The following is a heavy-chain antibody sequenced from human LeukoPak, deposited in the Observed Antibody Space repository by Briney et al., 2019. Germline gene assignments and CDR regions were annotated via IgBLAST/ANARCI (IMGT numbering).Heavy chain of an antibody. J-gene: IGHJ4*02. D-gene: IGHD5-18*01. V-gene: IGHV2-70*04. Sequence: SGPALVKPTQTLTLTCTFSGFSLSTSGMRVSCIRQPPGKALEWLARIDWDDDKFYSTSLKTRLTISKDTSKNQVVLTMTNRDPVDTATYYCARARGYSYGYFDYWGQGTLVTVSS. CDR3: ARARGYSYGYFDY. CDR2: IDWDDDK. CDR1: GFSLSTSGMR.